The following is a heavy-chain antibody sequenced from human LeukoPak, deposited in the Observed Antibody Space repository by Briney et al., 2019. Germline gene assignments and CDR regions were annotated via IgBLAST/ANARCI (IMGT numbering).Heavy chain of an antibody. V-gene: IGHV3-11*01. D-gene: IGHD1-26*01. CDR2: ISSSGSTI. CDR1: GFIFSDYY. Sequence: GGSLRLSCAASGFIFSDYYMNWIRQAPGKGREWVSYISSSGSTIYYADSVKGRFTISRDNAQNSLYLQMNSLRAEDTAVYYCARDREEATPTGFEYWGQGTLVTVSS. CDR3: ARDREEATPTGFEY. J-gene: IGHJ4*02.